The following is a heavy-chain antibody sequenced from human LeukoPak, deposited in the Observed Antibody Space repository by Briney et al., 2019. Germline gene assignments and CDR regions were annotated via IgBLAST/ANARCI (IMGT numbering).Heavy chain of an antibody. V-gene: IGHV1-18*01. J-gene: IGHJ4*02. CDR1: GYTFTSYG. D-gene: IGHD3-22*01. Sequence: ASVKVSCKASGYTFTSYGISWVRQAPGQGLEWMGWISAYNGNTSYAQKLQGRVTMTTDTSTSTAYMELRSLRSDDTAVYFCARGGFYDSSGDYFAANGDYWGQGTLVTVSS. CDR3: ARGGFYDSSGDYFAANGDY. CDR2: ISAYNGNT.